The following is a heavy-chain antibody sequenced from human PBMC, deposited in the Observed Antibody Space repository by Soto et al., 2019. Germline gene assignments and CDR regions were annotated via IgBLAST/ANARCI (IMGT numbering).Heavy chain of an antibody. V-gene: IGHV3-23*01. J-gene: IGHJ4*02. CDR2: IAETGSST. Sequence: GGSLRLSCATSGLNFNGYTMSWFRQAPGQGLEWVSGIAETGSSTYYADSVKGRFTISRGNSENTLYLQMNNLRAEDTAIYYCAKGSAASRPYYFDYWGQGTLVTVSS. CDR3: AKGSAASRPYYFDY. D-gene: IGHD2-2*01. CDR1: GLNFNGYT.